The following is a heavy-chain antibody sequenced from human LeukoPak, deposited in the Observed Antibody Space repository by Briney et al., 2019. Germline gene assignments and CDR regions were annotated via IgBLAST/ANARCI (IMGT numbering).Heavy chain of an antibody. CDR1: GGSFSGYY. D-gene: IGHD2-2*01. Sequence: SETLSLTCAVYGGSFSGYYWSWIRQPPGKGLEWIGEINHSGSTNYNPSLKSRVTISVDTSKNQFSLKLSSVTAADTAVYYCARRDLIVVPAGMGPRFDPWGQGTLVTVSS. V-gene: IGHV4-34*01. CDR3: ARRDLIVVPAGMGPRFDP. J-gene: IGHJ5*02. CDR2: INHSGST.